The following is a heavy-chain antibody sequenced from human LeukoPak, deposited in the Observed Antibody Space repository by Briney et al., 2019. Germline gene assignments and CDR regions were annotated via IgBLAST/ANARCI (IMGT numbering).Heavy chain of an antibody. V-gene: IGHV1-69*04. CDR1: GGTFSNYA. J-gene: IGHJ6*03. CDR2: IIPILGIA. CDR3: ASLTGSGSYYRGYGYYYYYYMDV. D-gene: IGHD3-10*01. Sequence: SVKVSCKASGGTFSNYAISWVRQAPGQGLEWMGRIIPILGIANYAQKFQGRVTITADESTSTAYMELSSLRSEDTAMYYCASLTGSGSYYRGYGYYYYYYMDVWGKGTTVTVSS.